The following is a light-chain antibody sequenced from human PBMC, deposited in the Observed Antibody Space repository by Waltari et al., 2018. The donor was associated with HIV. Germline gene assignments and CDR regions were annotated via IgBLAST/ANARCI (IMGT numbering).Light chain of an antibody. Sequence: QSALTQPASVSGSPGQSITISCTGTSSDIDGYNYVSWYQQHPGKAPKLMIYDVSNRPYGLSNRFSGSKSGNTASLTISGLQAEDEADYYCSSYTSSSTKVFGGGTKLTVL. V-gene: IGLV2-14*03. J-gene: IGLJ2*01. CDR2: DVS. CDR1: SSDIDGYNY. CDR3: SSYTSSSTKV.